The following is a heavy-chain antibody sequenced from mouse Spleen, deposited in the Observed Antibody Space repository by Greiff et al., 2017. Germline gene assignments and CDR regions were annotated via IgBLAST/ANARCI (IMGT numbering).Heavy chain of an antibody. Sequence: QVQLKQSGAELVKPGASVKLSCKASGYTFTSYWMHWVKQRPGQGLEWIGMIHPNSGSTNYNEKFKSKATLTVDKSSSTAYMQLSSLTSEDSAVYYCARGTTVVATDYAMDYWGQGTSVTVSS. V-gene: IGHV1-64*01. CDR1: GYTFTSYW. D-gene: IGHD1-1*01. CDR3: ARGTTVVATDYAMDY. CDR2: IHPNSGST. J-gene: IGHJ4*01.